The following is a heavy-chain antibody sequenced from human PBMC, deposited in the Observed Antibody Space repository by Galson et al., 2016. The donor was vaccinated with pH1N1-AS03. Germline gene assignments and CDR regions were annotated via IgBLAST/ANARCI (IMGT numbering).Heavy chain of an antibody. CDR1: GDSVSSNTAA. V-gene: IGHV6-1*01. D-gene: IGHD1-26*01. CDR3: ARDHLGAGPAFDY. Sequence: CAISGDSVSSNTAAWNWIRQSPSRGLEWLGRTYYGSQWXXWYNDYPPFVRGRIIINPDTSKNQFSLQLNSVTPEDTAIYYCARDHLGAGPAFDYWGQGILVTVTS. CDR2: TYYGSQWXXWYN. J-gene: IGHJ4*02.